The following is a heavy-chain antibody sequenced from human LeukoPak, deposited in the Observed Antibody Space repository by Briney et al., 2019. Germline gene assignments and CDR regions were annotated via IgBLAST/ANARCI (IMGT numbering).Heavy chain of an antibody. D-gene: IGHD3-10*02. Sequence: SETLSLTCTVSGDSISSGDYYWSWIRQPAGKGLEWIGRISSSGSTNYNPSLKSRVTISVDTSKNQFSLKLSSVTAADTAVYFCARGPYSYVSSGAFDIWGQGTMVTVSS. V-gene: IGHV4-61*02. CDR1: GDSISSGDYY. J-gene: IGHJ3*02. CDR2: ISSSGST. CDR3: ARGPYSYVSSGAFDI.